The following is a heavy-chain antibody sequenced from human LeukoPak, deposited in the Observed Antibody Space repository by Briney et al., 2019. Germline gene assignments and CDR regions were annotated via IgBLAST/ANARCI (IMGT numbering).Heavy chain of an antibody. V-gene: IGHV3-64*01. CDR1: GFTLSSYA. J-gene: IGHJ4*02. Sequence: GGSLRLSCAASGFTLSSYAMHWVRQAPGKGLEYVSAISSNGGSTYYANSVKGRFTISRDNSKNTLYLQMGSLRAEDMAVYYCARSAGYNDFDYWGQGTLVTVSS. CDR2: ISSNGGST. D-gene: IGHD5-24*01. CDR3: ARSAGYNDFDY.